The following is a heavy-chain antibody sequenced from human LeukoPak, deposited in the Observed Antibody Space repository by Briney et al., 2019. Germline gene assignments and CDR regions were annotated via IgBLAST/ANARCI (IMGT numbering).Heavy chain of an antibody. J-gene: IGHJ4*02. CDR2: IKEDESED. Sequence: GGSLRLSCAASGFTFNRYWMSWVRQTPGKGLEWVANIKEDESEDYYVDSVKGRFTISRDNAKNSLYLQMNSLRTEDTAVYYCARGPDCSSTSCYRAAGYWGQGTLVTVSS. CDR3: ARGPDCSSTSCYRAAGY. D-gene: IGHD2-2*02. CDR1: GFTFNRYW. V-gene: IGHV3-7*01.